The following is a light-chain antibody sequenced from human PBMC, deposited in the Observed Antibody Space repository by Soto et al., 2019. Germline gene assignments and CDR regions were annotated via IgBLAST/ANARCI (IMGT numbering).Light chain of an antibody. CDR1: QSVSSN. J-gene: IGKJ2*01. CDR2: GAS. Sequence: EIVMTQSPATLSVSPGERATLSCRASQSVSSNLAWYQQKPGQAPRLPIYGASTRATGIAARLSGSGSGTAFTLTISRLQCEDFAVYYCQQYNNWLPYTFGQGNNLDIK. CDR3: QQYNNWLPYT. V-gene: IGKV3D-15*01.